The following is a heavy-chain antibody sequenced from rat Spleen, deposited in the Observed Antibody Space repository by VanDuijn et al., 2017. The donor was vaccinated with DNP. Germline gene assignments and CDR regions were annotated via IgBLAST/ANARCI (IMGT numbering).Heavy chain of an antibody. D-gene: IGHD1-10*01. CDR3: AREQHYHFDY. J-gene: IGHJ3*01. V-gene: IGHV5S13*01. CDR1: GFTFSNYD. Sequence: EVQLVESGGGLVQPGRSLKLSCAASGFTFSNYDMAWVRQAPTKGLEWVASISTSGGSTYYRDSVKGRFTISRDNAKNTQYLQMDSLRSEDTATYYCAREQHYHFDYWGQGTLVTVSS. CDR2: ISTSGGST.